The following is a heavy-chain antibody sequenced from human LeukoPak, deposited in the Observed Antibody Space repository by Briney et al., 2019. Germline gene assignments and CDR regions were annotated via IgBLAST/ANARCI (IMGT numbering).Heavy chain of an antibody. Sequence: ASVKASCKASGYTFTSYGISWVRQAPGQGLEWMGWISAYNGNTNYAQNLQGRVTMTTDTSTSTAYMELRSLRSDDTAVYYCARLAVAGTPDYYGMDVWGQGTLVTVSS. CDR3: ARLAVAGTPDYYGMDV. J-gene: IGHJ6*02. CDR1: GYTFTSYG. D-gene: IGHD6-19*01. V-gene: IGHV1-18*01. CDR2: ISAYNGNT.